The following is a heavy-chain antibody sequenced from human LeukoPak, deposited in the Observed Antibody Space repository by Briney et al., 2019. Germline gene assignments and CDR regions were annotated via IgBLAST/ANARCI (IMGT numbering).Heavy chain of an antibody. V-gene: IGHV3-30*04. CDR1: GFTFSSYA. CDR2: ISYDGSNK. D-gene: IGHD3-9*01. J-gene: IGHJ4*02. Sequence: GGSLRLSCAASGFTFSSYAMHWVRQAPGKGLEWVAVISYDGSNKYYADSVKGRFTISRDNSKNTLYLQMNSLRAEDTAVYYCARVLYYDILTGPSDYWGQGTLVTVSS. CDR3: ARVLYYDILTGPSDY.